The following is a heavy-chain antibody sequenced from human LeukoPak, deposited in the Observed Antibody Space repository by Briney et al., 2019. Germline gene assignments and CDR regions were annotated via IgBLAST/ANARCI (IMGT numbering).Heavy chain of an antibody. D-gene: IGHD2-21*02. Sequence: PSETLSLTCTVSGGSISSYYWSWIRQPPGKELEWIGFIHYSGSTNYNPSLKSRVTISVDTSKNQFSLKLSSVTAADTAVYYCARDNEYCGGDCYVIWGQGTLVTVSS. J-gene: IGHJ4*02. V-gene: IGHV4-59*01. CDR2: IHYSGST. CDR3: ARDNEYCGGDCYVI. CDR1: GGSISSYY.